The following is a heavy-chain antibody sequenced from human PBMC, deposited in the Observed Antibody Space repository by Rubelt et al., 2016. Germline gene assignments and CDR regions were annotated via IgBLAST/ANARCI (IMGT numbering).Heavy chain of an antibody. CDR1: GGSISSSFY. V-gene: IGHV4-39*01. Sequence: QLQLQESGPGLVKPSETLSLTCTVSGGSISSSFYWGWIRQPPGTGLEWIGSIHDGGNTYYNPSLKSRLTMSVDTSKNQFSLKLSSVTAADTAVYYCARNLDQLALYFDYWGQGTLVTVSS. CDR2: IHDGGNT. CDR3: ARNLDQLALYFDY. J-gene: IGHJ4*02. D-gene: IGHD2-2*01.